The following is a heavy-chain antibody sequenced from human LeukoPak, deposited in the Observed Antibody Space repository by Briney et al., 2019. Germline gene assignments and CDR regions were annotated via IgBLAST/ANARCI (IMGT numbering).Heavy chain of an antibody. CDR2: ISPSSSSI. CDR3: ARETYNDFWSGLNWFDP. V-gene: IGHV3-21*01. Sequence: GGSLRLSCTASEFTFSVYTMNWVRQAPGKGLEWVSSISPSSSSIYYADSVRGRFTVSRDNAKKSLSLRMNSLRVEDTAIYYCARETYNDFWSGLNWFDPWGQGTLVTVSS. J-gene: IGHJ5*02. D-gene: IGHD3-3*01. CDR1: EFTFSVYT.